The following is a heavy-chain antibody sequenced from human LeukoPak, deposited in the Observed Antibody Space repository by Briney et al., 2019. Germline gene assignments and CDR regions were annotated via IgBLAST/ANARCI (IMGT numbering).Heavy chain of an antibody. V-gene: IGHV3-30-3*01. J-gene: IGHJ4*02. D-gene: IGHD3-10*01. Sequence: PGRSLRLSCAASGFTFSSYAMHWVRQAPGKGLEWVAVISYDGSNKYYADSVKGRFTISRDNSKNTLYLQMNSLRAEDTAVYYCAREVRGSPGYYFDYWGQGTLVTVSS. CDR3: AREVRGSPGYYFDY. CDR1: GFTFSSYA. CDR2: ISYDGSNK.